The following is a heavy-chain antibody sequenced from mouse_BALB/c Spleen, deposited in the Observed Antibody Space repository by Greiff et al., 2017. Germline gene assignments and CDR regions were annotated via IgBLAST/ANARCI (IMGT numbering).Heavy chain of an antibody. CDR1: GYSITSDYA. CDR3: ARYYGSSYGYFDV. J-gene: IGHJ1*01. Sequence: EVKLMESGPGLVKPSQSLSLTCTVTGYSITSDYAWNWIRQFPGNKLEWMGYISYSGSTSYNPSLKSRISITRDTSKNQFFLQLNSVTTEDTATYYCARYYGSSYGYFDVWGAGTTVTVSS. V-gene: IGHV3-2*02. D-gene: IGHD1-1*01. CDR2: ISYSGST.